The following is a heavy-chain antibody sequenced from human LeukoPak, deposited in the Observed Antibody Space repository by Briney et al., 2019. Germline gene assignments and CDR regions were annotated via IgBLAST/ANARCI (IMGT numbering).Heavy chain of an antibody. Sequence: SETLSLTCTVSGGSISSSSYYWGWIRQPPGKGLEWIGSIYYSGSTYYNPSLKSRVTISVDTSKNQFSLKLSSVTAANTAVYYCARGGWNKFDYWGQGTLVTVSS. CDR3: ARGGWNKFDY. D-gene: IGHD3-22*01. CDR1: GGSISSSSYY. V-gene: IGHV4-39*07. J-gene: IGHJ4*02. CDR2: IYYSGST.